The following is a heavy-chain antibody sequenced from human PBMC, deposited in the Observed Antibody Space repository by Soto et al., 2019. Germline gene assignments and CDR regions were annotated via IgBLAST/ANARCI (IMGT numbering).Heavy chain of an antibody. Sequence: QVQLVQSGAEVKKPGSSVKVSCKASGGTFSSYAISWVRQAPGPGLEWMGGIIPIFGTANYAQKFQGRVTITADESTSTAYRELSSLRSEDTAVYYCARDRAAAADYYYGRDVWGQGTTVTVAS. CDR3: ARDRAAAADYYYGRDV. CDR2: IIPIFGTA. CDR1: GGTFSSYA. V-gene: IGHV1-69*01. J-gene: IGHJ6*02. D-gene: IGHD6-25*01.